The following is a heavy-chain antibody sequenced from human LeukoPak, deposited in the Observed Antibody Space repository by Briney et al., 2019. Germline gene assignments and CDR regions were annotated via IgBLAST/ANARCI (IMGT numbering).Heavy chain of an antibody. CDR3: AGEKYYYDSSGYSLFDY. D-gene: IGHD3-22*01. V-gene: IGHV4-39*01. CDR1: GGSISSSSYY. Sequence: SETLSLTCSVSGGSISSSSYYWGWIRQPPGKGLEWIGSIYYSGSTYYNPSLKSRVTISVDTSKNQFSLKLSSVTAADTAVYYCAGEKYYYDSSGYSLFDYWGQGTLVTVSS. CDR2: IYYSGST. J-gene: IGHJ4*02.